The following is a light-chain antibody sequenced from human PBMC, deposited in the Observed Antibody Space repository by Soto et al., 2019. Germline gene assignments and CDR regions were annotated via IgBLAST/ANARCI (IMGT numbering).Light chain of an antibody. V-gene: IGKV1-5*03. J-gene: IGKJ1*01. CDR2: KTS. Sequence: DIQMAQSPSTLSASVVDRVTITCRASQTISSWLAWYQQKPGKAPKLLIYKTSSLDSGVPSRFSGSGSGTEFTLTISGLQADDFATYYCQKYDSYSGTCGQGTKGAIK. CDR1: QTISSW. CDR3: QKYDSYSGT.